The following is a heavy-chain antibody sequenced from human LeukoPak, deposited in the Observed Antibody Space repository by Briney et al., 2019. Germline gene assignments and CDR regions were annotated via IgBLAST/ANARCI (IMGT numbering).Heavy chain of an antibody. V-gene: IGHV4-39*07. CDR1: GGSISSSSYY. Sequence: PSETLSLTCTVSGGSISSSSYYWGWIRQPPGKGLEWIGSIYYSGSTYYNPSLNSRATISVDTSTNQFSLKLSSVTAADTAVYYCARDIAPITYNWFDPWGQGTLVTVSS. D-gene: IGHD3-16*02. J-gene: IGHJ5*02. CDR2: IYYSGST. CDR3: ARDIAPITYNWFDP.